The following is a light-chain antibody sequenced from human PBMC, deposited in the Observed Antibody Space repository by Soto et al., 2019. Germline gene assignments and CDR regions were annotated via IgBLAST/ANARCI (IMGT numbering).Light chain of an antibody. V-gene: IGLV4-69*01. CDR1: SGHSSYA. J-gene: IGLJ2*01. CDR2: VNSDGSH. Sequence: QLVLTQSPSASASLGASVKLTCTLSSGHSSYAIAWHQQQPEKGPRYLMRVNSDGSHNKGDGIPDRFSGSSSGAERYPTISRLQSEDEADYYCQNWGSGIQVVFGGGTKLTVL. CDR3: QNWGSGIQVV.